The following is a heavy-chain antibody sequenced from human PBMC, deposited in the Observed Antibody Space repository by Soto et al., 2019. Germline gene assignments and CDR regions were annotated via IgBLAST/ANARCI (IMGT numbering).Heavy chain of an antibody. D-gene: IGHD6-6*01. CDR3: AKEIRRSSSLTYYFDY. CDR2: ISGSGGST. V-gene: IGHV3-23*01. Sequence: PGGSLRLSCAASGFTFSSYAMSWVRQAPGKGLEWVSAISGSGGSTYYADSVKGRFTISRDNSKNPLYLQMNSLRAEDTAVYYCAKEIRRSSSLTYYFDYWGQGTLVTVSS. J-gene: IGHJ4*02. CDR1: GFTFSSYA.